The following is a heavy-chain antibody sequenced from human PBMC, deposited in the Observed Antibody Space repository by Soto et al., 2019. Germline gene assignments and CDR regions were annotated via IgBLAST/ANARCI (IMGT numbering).Heavy chain of an antibody. CDR3: VKDGARVGTPWKD. CDR1: GFVFSSYA. J-gene: IGHJ4*02. Sequence: EVQLLESGGGLVDPGGSLRLPWAPSGFVFSSYAMSWVRQAPGKGLEWVSSITTSGATTYHADSTEGRLTISRDNSKNTLYLQMNSLRVADTAVYYCVKDGARVGTPWKDWGRGTLVTVSS. D-gene: IGHD1-26*01. V-gene: IGHV3-23*01. CDR2: ITTSGATT.